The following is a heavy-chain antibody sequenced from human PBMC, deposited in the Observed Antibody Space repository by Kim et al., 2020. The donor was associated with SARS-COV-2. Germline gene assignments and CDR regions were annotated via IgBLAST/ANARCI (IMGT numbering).Heavy chain of an antibody. CDR1: GDSISTYY. D-gene: IGHD3-10*01. CDR2: FSYTWTRRT. J-gene: IGHJ4*02. Sequence: SETLSLTCIVSGDSISTYYWNWIRQPPGKGLEWIGYFSYTWTRRTSYNPSLKSRVTMSVDTSKNQFFLRLNSVTAADTAVYYCARGGGFGEPFWGQGTLVTVSS. V-gene: IGHV4-59*12. CDR3: ARGGGFGEPF.